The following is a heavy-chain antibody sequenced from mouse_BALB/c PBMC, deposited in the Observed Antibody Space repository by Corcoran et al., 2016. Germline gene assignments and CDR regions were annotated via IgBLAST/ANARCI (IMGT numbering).Heavy chain of an antibody. CDR3: APTGTYYFDY. CDR2: IDPANGNT. V-gene: IGHV14-3*02. CDR1: GFNIKDTY. J-gene: IGHJ2*01. D-gene: IGHD4-1*02. Sequence: EVQLQQSGAELVKPGASVKLSCTASGFNIKDTYMHWVKQRPEQGLEWIGRIDPANGNTKYEQKFQCKANITADTASNTAYLQLISLTSANTAVYDWAPTGTYYFDYWGQGTTLTVSS.